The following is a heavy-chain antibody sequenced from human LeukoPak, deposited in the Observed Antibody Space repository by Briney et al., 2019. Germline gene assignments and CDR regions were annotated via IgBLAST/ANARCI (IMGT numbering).Heavy chain of an antibody. CDR3: ARMRGGGIGYSNYMDV. J-gene: IGHJ6*03. Sequence: SETLSLTCAVFGGSFSDYFWSWIRQPPGKGLEWIGEIEHSGGTNYNPSLKSRVTISVDTSKKQFSLKVTSVTAADAAVYYCARMRGGGIGYSNYMDVWGKGTTVIVSS. CDR2: IEHSGGT. V-gene: IGHV4-34*01. D-gene: IGHD2-15*01. CDR1: GGSFSDYF.